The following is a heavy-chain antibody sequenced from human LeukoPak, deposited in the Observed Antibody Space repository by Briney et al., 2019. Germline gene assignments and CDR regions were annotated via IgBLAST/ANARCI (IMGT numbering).Heavy chain of an antibody. J-gene: IGHJ3*02. CDR3: ARHVVMGSGYYGPDAFDI. CDR1: GGSVSSSSYY. Sequence: SETLSLTCTVSGGSVSSSSYYWGWIRQPPGKGLEWIGSIYYSGSTYYNPSLKSRVTISVDTSKNQFSLKLSSVTAADTAVYYCARHVVMGSGYYGPDAFDIWGQGTIVTVSS. CDR2: IYYSGST. V-gene: IGHV4-39*01. D-gene: IGHD3-22*01.